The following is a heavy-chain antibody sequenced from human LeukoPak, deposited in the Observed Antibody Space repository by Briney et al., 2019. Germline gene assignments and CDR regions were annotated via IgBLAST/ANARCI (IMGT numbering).Heavy chain of an antibody. CDR3: AGSPYYYGSGNPYNWFDH. D-gene: IGHD3-10*01. Sequence: PSETLSLTCAVYGGSFSGYYWSWIRQPPGKGLEWIGEINHSGSTNYNPSLKSRVTISVDTSKNQFSLKLSSVTAAATAVYYRAGSPYYYGSGNPYNWFDHWGQGTLVTVSS. CDR1: GGSFSGYY. J-gene: IGHJ5*02. CDR2: INHSGST. V-gene: IGHV4-34*01.